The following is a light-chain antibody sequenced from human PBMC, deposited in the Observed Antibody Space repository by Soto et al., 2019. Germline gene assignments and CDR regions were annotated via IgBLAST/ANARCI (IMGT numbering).Light chain of an antibody. CDR2: DNN. V-gene: IGLV1-51*01. CDR3: AGWDDSLNGYV. CDR1: SSNIGNNY. Sequence: QSVLTQPPSVSAAPGQKVTISCSGSSSNIGNNYVSWYQQLPGTAPKLLIYDNNKRPSGIPDRFSGSKSGTSATLGITGLQTGDEADYYCAGWDDSLNGYVFGTGTKLTVL. J-gene: IGLJ1*01.